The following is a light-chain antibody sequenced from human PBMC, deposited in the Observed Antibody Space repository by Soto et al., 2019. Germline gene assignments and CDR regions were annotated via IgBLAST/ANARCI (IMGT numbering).Light chain of an antibody. CDR1: QSLVYSDGNTY. CDR2: KVS. CDR3: MQATYWPPHT. J-gene: IGKJ2*01. V-gene: IGKV2-30*01. Sequence: DVVMTQSPLSLPVTLGQPASISCRSSQSLVYSDGNTYLNWFQQRPGQSPRRLIYKVSNRDSGVPDRFSGSASGSDFTLKISRVEAEDVGVYYCMQATYWPPHTFGQGTKLEIK.